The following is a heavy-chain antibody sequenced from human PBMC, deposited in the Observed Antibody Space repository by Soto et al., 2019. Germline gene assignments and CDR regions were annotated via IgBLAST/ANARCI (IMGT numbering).Heavy chain of an antibody. CDR3: ARRPRNLVTTDGMDV. J-gene: IGHJ6*02. Sequence: QVQLVESGGGVVQPGRSLRLSCAASGFTFSSYGMHWVRQAPGKGLEWVAVIWYDGSNKYYADSVKGRFTISRDNSKNTLYLQMNSLRAEDTAVYYCARRPRNLVTTDGMDVWGQGTTVTVSS. D-gene: IGHD4-17*01. CDR2: IWYDGSNK. V-gene: IGHV3-33*01. CDR1: GFTFSSYG.